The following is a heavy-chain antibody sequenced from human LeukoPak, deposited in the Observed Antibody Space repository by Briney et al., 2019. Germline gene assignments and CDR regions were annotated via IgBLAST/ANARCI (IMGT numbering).Heavy chain of an antibody. CDR2: LKQDGSQS. V-gene: IGHV3-7*01. Sequence: GGSLRLSCAASGFIFSNVWMSWVRQAPGKGLEWVANLKQDGSQSYYVDSVQGRFTISRDTARNSLHLQINSLRAEDTAMYYCAIEGSGRSLAPWGQGTLVTVSS. D-gene: IGHD3-3*01. CDR3: AIEGSGRSLAP. CDR1: GFIFSNVW. J-gene: IGHJ5*02.